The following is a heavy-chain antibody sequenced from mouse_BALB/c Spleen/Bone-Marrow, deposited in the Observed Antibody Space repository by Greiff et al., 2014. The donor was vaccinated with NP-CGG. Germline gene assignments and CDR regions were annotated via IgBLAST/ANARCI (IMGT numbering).Heavy chain of an antibody. CDR2: IDPANGNT. V-gene: IGHV14-3*02. CDR1: GFNIKDPY. D-gene: IGHD1-1*01. J-gene: IGHJ3*01. CDR3: APYYYGRWFTY. Sequence: VQLKEFGAELVKPGASVKLSCTASGFNIKDPYMHWVKQRPEQGLEWIGRIDPANGNTKYDPKFQGKATITADTSSNTAYLQLSSLTSEDTAVYYCAPYYYGRWFTYGGQGTLVTVSA.